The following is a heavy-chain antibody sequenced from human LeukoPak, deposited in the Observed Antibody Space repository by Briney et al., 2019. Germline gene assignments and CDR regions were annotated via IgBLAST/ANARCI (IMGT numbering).Heavy chain of an antibody. CDR2: INSDGSST. V-gene: IGHV3-74*01. CDR1: GFTFSSYW. CDR3: ARHGIGYSNYLDY. J-gene: IGHJ4*02. Sequence: PGGSLRLSCAASGFTFSSYWMHWVRQAPGKGLVWVSRINSDGSSTSYADSVKGRFTISKDNAKNTLYLQMNSLRAEDTAVYYCARHGIGYSNYLDYWGQGTLVTVSS. D-gene: IGHD4-11*01.